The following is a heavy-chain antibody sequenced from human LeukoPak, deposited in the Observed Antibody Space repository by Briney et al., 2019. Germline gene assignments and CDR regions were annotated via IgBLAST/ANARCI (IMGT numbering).Heavy chain of an antibody. CDR2: IIPILGIA. V-gene: IGHV1-69*04. Sequence: SVKVSCKASGGTFSSYAISWVRQAPGQGLEWMGRIIPILGIANYAQKFQGRVTITADKSTSTAYMELSSLRSEDTAVYYCARSLRFLEWFQYYFDYWGQGTLVTVSS. CDR1: GGTFSSYA. D-gene: IGHD3-3*01. J-gene: IGHJ4*02. CDR3: ARSLRFLEWFQYYFDY.